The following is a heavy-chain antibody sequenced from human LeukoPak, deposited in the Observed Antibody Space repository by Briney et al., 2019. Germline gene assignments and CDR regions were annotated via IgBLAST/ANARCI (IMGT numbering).Heavy chain of an antibody. CDR2: INPNSGGT. V-gene: IGHV1-2*02. CDR3: ARDSCSSTSCLSIDDY. D-gene: IGHD2-2*01. CDR1: GYIFIAYY. J-gene: IGHJ4*02. Sequence: ASVKVSRKGSGYIFIAYYMHWVRQAPGQGLEWMGWINPNSGGTNYAQKFQGRVTMTSDTAISTVYMGLGRLRSDDTAVYYCARDSCSSTSCLSIDDYWGEGTLVTVSS.